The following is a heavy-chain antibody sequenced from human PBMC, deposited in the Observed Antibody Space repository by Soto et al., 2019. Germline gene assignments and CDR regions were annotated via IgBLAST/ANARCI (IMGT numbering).Heavy chain of an antibody. CDR1: GVPFGTFT. Sequence: EVQLVESGGGLVQPGGSLRLSCAVSGVPFGTFTMNWVRQAPGKGLEWVSGLSDNVGTTHYAYSVKGRFTISRDKSKKTLYLQMNNLRAEDTAVYYCATHVIGGRLQSPFDLWGQGTLVTVSS. CDR3: ATHVIGGRLQSPFDL. D-gene: IGHD1-1*01. CDR2: LSDNVGTT. J-gene: IGHJ4*02. V-gene: IGHV3-23*04.